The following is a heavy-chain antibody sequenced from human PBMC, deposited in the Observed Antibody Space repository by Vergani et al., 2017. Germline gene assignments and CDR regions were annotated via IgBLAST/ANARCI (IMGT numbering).Heavy chain of an antibody. J-gene: IGHJ5*02. D-gene: IGHD6-25*01. CDR3: AKDYQRQRFVGWFDP. CDR2: IWYDGSNK. Sequence: QVQLVESGGGVVQPGRSLRLSCAASGFRFSSYGMNWVRQAPGKGLEWVAVIWYDGSNKYYADSVKGRFTISRDNSKSTLYLQMNSLRAEDTAVYYCAKDYQRQRFVGWFDPWGQATLVTVPS. CDR1: GFRFSSYG. V-gene: IGHV3-33*06.